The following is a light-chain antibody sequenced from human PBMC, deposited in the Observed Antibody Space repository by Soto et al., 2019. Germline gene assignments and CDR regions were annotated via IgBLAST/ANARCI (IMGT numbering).Light chain of an antibody. J-gene: IGKJ4*01. CDR1: QDITNS. CDR2: DAS. CDR3: QQYDHLSLT. V-gene: IGKV1-33*01. Sequence: DIQMTQSPSTLSASVGDRVTITCQAGQDITNSLNWYQQKPGKAPNLLIFDASNLDAGVPSRFSGSGSGTYFTFTIHSLQPEDVATYYCQQYDHLSLTFGGGTKVDIK.